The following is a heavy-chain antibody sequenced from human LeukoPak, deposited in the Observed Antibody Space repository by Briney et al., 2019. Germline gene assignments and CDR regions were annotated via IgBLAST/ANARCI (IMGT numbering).Heavy chain of an antibody. Sequence: ASVKVSCKASGYTFTSYGISWVRQAPGQGLEWMGWISAYNGNTNYAQKLQGRVTMTTDTSTSTAYMELRSLRSEDTAVYYCAININEYSSSSGGDRIFDYWGQGTLVTVSS. D-gene: IGHD6-6*01. CDR2: ISAYNGNT. CDR3: AININEYSSSSGGDRIFDY. CDR1: GYTFTSYG. J-gene: IGHJ4*02. V-gene: IGHV1-18*01.